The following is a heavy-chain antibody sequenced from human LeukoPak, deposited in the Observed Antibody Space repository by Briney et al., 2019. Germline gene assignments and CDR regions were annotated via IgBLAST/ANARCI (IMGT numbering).Heavy chain of an antibody. Sequence: GASVKVSCKASGYSFIGYYMHWVRQAPGQGLEWMGWIKSNSGGTHCAQKFQGRVTMTRDTSISTAYMELSRLRSDDTAVYYCARVVLRYFDWLSVFQHWGQGTLVTVSS. CDR3: ARVVLRYFDWLSVFQH. J-gene: IGHJ1*01. CDR2: IKSNSGGT. D-gene: IGHD3-9*01. V-gene: IGHV1-2*02. CDR1: GYSFIGYY.